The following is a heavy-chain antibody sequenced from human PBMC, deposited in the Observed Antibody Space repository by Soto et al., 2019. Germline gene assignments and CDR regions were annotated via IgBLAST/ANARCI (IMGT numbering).Heavy chain of an antibody. CDR1: GGSISSGGYY. D-gene: IGHD2-15*01. Sequence: SETLSLTCTVSGGSISSGGYYWSWIRQHPGKGLEWIGYIYYSGSTYYNPSLKSRVTISVDTSKNQFSLKLSSVTAADTAVYYCARDRDCSGGSCSDDAFDIWGQGTMVTVSS. J-gene: IGHJ3*02. V-gene: IGHV4-31*03. CDR2: IYYSGST. CDR3: ARDRDCSGGSCSDDAFDI.